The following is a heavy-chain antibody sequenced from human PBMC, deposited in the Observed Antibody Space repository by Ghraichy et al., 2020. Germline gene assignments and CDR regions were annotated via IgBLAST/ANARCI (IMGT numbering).Heavy chain of an antibody. CDR2: INHSGST. V-gene: IGHV4-34*01. CDR1: GGSFSGYY. J-gene: IGHJ3*02. D-gene: IGHD3-22*01. Sequence: TLSLTCAVYGGSFSGYYWSWIRQPPGKGLEWIGEINHSGSTNYNPSLKSRVTISVDTSKNQFSLKLSSVTAADTAVYYCARGAKRYYYDWPDSSMGLNAFDIWGQGTMVTVSS. CDR3: ARGAKRYYYDWPDSSMGLNAFDI.